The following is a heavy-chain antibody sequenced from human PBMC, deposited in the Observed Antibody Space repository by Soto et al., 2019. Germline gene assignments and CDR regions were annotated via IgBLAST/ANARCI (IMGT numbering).Heavy chain of an antibody. CDR3: AREVDPYYGGNSLSLDY. D-gene: IGHD4-17*01. CDR1: GGTFSTYG. V-gene: IGHV1-69*13. Sequence: QVQLVQSGAEVKKPGSSVKVSCKASGGTFSTYGINWVRLAPGQGLEWMVWIIPKFGTTKNAQKFQGRVTLTADESTNTAYMELKYLRSEDTAVYFCAREVDPYYGGNSLSLDYWGQGTLVTVSS. CDR2: IIPKFGTT. J-gene: IGHJ4*02.